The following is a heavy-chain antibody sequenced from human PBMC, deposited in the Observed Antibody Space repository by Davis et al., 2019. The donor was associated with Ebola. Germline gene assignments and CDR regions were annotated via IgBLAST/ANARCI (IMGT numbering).Heavy chain of an antibody. J-gene: IGHJ6*02. CDR2: INPNSGGT. CDR1: GYTFTGYY. CDR3: ARNVFPAGVAAAGTAYYYYYYGMDV. D-gene: IGHD6-13*01. V-gene: IGHV1-2*02. Sequence: ASVKVSCKASGYTFTGYYMHWVRQAPGQGLEWMGWINPNSGGTNYAQKFQGRVTMTRDTSISTAYMELSRLRSDDTAVYYCARNVFPAGVAAAGTAYYYYYYGMDVWGQGTTVTVSS.